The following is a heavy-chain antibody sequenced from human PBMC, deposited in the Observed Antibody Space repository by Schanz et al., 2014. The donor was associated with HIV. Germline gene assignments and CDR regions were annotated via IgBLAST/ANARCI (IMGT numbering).Heavy chain of an antibody. J-gene: IGHJ4*02. V-gene: IGHV3-23*01. Sequence: EVQLLESGGGLAQPGGSLRLSCGASGFTFGSYAMGWVRQTPGKGLEWVSGMRGSDDSTFYADSVKGRFTISRDISKNTLYLHVNSLRAEDTAVYYCANEEVPNDYWGQGTLVTVSS. CDR2: MRGSDDST. CDR3: ANEEVPNDY. CDR1: GFTFGSYA.